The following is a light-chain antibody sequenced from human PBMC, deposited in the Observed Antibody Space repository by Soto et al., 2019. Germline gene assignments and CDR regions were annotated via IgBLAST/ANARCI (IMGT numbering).Light chain of an antibody. J-gene: IGLJ2*01. CDR1: TSDIGGYNY. Sequence: QSVLTQPASVSGSPGQSITISCTGSTSDIGGYNYVSWYQQHPGKAPKLLIYDVSYRPSGISDRFSGSKSSNTASLTISGLQPEDEADYYCSSYGASSTLFGGGTKVTVL. CDR2: DVS. V-gene: IGLV2-14*03. CDR3: SSYGASSTL.